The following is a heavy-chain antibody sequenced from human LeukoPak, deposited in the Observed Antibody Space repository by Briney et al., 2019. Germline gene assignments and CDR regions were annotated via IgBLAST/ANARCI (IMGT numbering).Heavy chain of an antibody. CDR1: GFTFTNSW. J-gene: IGHJ5*02. CDR3: GSFDLS. CDR2: VDPDGSGR. Sequence: GGSLRLSCAASGFTFTNSWMSWVRQAPGKRLEWVAEVDPDGSGRYYVDSVRGRFTISRDNTKNSVFLQLNSLRAEDTAVYYCGSFDLSWGQGTPVTVSS. V-gene: IGHV3-7*01. D-gene: IGHD6-6*01.